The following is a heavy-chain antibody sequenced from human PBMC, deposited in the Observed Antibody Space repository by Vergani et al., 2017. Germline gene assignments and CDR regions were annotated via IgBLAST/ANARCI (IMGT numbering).Heavy chain of an antibody. CDR3: ARADYDFWSGYYTGQNDY. D-gene: IGHD3-3*01. J-gene: IGHJ4*02. CDR1: GYTFTGYY. Sequence: QVQLVQSGAEVKKPGASVKVSCKASGYTFTGYYMHWVRQAPGQGLEWMGWINPNTGGTDYAQKFQGWVTMTRDTSISTAYMELSRLRSDDTAMYYCARADYDFWSGYYTGQNDYWGQGTLVTVSS. CDR2: INPNTGGT. V-gene: IGHV1-2*04.